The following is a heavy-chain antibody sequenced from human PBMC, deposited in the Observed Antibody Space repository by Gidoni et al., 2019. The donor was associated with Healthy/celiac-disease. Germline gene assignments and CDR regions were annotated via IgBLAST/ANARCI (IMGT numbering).Heavy chain of an antibody. CDR1: GFTVSDDY. V-gene: IGHV3-11*01. CDR3: AYQNQLLQPNGCFQH. J-gene: IGHJ1*01. CDR2: ISSSVSTI. Sequence: QLQLVESVGGLVKPGGSLRRSREASGFTVSDDYLSWIRQAPGKGLEWVSYISSSVSTIYYADSVKGRFTISRDNAKNSLYLQMNSQRAEDTAVYYCAYQNQLLQPNGCFQHWGQGTLVTVSS. D-gene: IGHD2-2*01.